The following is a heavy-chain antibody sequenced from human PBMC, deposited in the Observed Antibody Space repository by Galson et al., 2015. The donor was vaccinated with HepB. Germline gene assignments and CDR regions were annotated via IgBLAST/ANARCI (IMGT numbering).Heavy chain of an antibody. CDR1: GFTFSTYV. D-gene: IGHD2/OR15-2a*01. V-gene: IGHV3-30*18. CDR3: AKDPQRGILFHTRIGSAFDI. CDR2: ISYDGSST. J-gene: IGHJ3*02. Sequence: SLRLSCAASGFTFSTYVMHWVRQAPGKGLEWVSVISYDGSSTYYADSVKGRFTISRDNSENTLYLQMNSLRAEDTAVYYCAKDPQRGILFHTRIGSAFDIWGHGTMVIVSS.